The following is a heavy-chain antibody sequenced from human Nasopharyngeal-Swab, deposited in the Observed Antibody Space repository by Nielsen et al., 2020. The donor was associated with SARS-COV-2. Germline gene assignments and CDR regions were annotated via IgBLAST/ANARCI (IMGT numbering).Heavy chain of an antibody. CDR3: AKESYGDLFDY. J-gene: IGHJ4*02. Sequence: GGSLRLSCVASGFTFDDYAMHWVRQAPGKGLEWVSGISWNSGSIGYADSVKGRFTISRDNAKNSLYLQMNSLRAEDTALYYCAKESYGDLFDYWGQGTLVTVSS. CDR2: ISWNSGSI. D-gene: IGHD4-17*01. V-gene: IGHV3-9*01. CDR1: GFTFDDYA.